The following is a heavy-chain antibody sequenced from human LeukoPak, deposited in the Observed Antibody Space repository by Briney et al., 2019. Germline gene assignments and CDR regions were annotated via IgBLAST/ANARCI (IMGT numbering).Heavy chain of an antibody. CDR3: ARVAAVAAGGFDY. D-gene: IGHD6-19*01. J-gene: IGHJ4*02. CDR2: INPNSGGR. Sequence: ASVKVSCKASGYTFTGYYMHWVRQAPGQGLEWMGWINPNSGGRSYAQKFQGRVTMTRDTSISTAYMELRSLRSDDTAVYYCARVAAVAAGGFDYWGQGTLVTVSS. V-gene: IGHV1-2*02. CDR1: GYTFTGYY.